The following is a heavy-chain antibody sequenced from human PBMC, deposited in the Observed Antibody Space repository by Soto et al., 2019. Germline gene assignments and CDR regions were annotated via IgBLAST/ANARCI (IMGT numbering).Heavy chain of an antibody. V-gene: IGHV4-31*03. D-gene: IGHD3-16*02. CDR2: IYHSGRT. CDR1: GDSLTNGTYY. J-gene: IGHJ4*02. CDR3: AREDRPHISLSDY. Sequence: QVQLQESGPGLVKPSQTLSLTCTVSGDSLTNGTYYWTWLRQHPGKGLEWIGYIYHSGRTNYNPPLSSRGSMSVDTSENQFSLNLSSVTAADTAVYFCAREDRPHISLSDYWGQGILVTVSS.